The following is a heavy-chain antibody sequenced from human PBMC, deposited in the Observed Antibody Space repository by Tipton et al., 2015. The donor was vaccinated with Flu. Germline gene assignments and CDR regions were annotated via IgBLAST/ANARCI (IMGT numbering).Heavy chain of an antibody. D-gene: IGHD3-9*01. CDR3: ARDANYDILTGYHGMDV. J-gene: IGHJ6*02. CDR1: GGSISSYY. V-gene: IGHV4-59*12. CDR2: IYYSGST. Sequence: TLSLTCTVSGGSISSYYWSWIRRPPGKGLEWIGYIYYSGSTYYNPSLKSRVTISVDTSKNQFSLKLSSVTAADTAVYYCARDANYDILTGYHGMDVWGQGTTVTVSS.